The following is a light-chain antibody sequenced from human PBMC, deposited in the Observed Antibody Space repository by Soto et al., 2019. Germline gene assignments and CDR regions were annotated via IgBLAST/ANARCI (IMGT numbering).Light chain of an antibody. J-gene: IGKJ4*01. CDR2: GAS. CDR1: QSVNSML. V-gene: IGKV3-20*01. Sequence: ENVLTQSPGTLSLSPGERATLSCRASQSVNSMLSWFHQKPGQAPRLLIYGASTRATGIPDRFSGSGSGTDFTLTISGLEPKDFALYYCQQYDITPPNTFGGGTKVDIK. CDR3: QQYDITPPNT.